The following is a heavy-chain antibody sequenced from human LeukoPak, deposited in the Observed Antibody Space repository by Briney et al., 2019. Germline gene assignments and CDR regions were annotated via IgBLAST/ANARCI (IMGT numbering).Heavy chain of an antibody. J-gene: IGHJ4*02. CDR3: ILP. D-gene: IGHD3/OR15-3a*01. V-gene: IGHV4-34*01. CDR1: GGSFNAYY. Sequence: SETLSLTCGVYGGSFNAYYWSWIRQPPGKGLEWIGSIYYSGNTYYNASLKSQVSISIDTSKNQFSLRLTSDCARQTGSGLFILPGGQGTLVTVSS. CDR2: IYYSGNT.